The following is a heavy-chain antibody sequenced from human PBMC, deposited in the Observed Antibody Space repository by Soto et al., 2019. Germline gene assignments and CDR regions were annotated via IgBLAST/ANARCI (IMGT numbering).Heavy chain of an antibody. J-gene: IGHJ5*02. CDR1: GYTFYTYD. D-gene: IGHD5-12*01. CDR2: ISTYSGDT. Sequence: ASVKVSCKASGYTFYTYDISWVRQAPGQGLEWMGWISTYSGDTKYAQKFQGRVTMTTDTSTTTAYLELRSLRSDDTAVYYCARHHGPTTSENWFDPWGQGTLVTVSS. V-gene: IGHV1-18*01. CDR3: ARHHGPTTSENWFDP.